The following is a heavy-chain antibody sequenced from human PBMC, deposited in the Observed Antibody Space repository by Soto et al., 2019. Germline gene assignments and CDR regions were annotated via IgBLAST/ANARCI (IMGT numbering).Heavy chain of an antibody. CDR2: IYYSGST. D-gene: IGHD2-2*01. CDR3: ARQGMPRSAFDI. V-gene: IGHV4-59*01. J-gene: IGHJ3*02. Sequence: PSETPSLTCTVSGGSISSYYWSWIRQPPGKGLEWIGYIYYSGSTNYNPSLKSRVTISVDTSKNQFSLKLSSVTAADTAVYYCARQGMPRSAFDIWGQGTTGTFSS. CDR1: GGSISSYY.